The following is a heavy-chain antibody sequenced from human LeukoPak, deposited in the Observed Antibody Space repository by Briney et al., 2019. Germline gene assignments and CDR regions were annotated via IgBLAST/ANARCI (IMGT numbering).Heavy chain of an antibody. V-gene: IGHV2-5*02. D-gene: IGHD3-10*01. CDR1: GFSLSTGGVG. J-gene: IGHJ5*02. CDR2: IYWDDDK. Sequence: SGPTLVKPTQTLTLTCTFSGFSLSTGGVGVGWIRQPPGKALEWLALIYWDDDKRYSPSLKSRLTITKDTSKNQVVLTMTNMDPVDTATYYCAHDTYYYGFSGFDPWGQGTLVTVSS. CDR3: AHDTYYYGFSGFDP.